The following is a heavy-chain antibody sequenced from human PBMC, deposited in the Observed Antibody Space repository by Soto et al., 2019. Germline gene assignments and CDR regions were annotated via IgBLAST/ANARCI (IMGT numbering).Heavy chain of an antibody. J-gene: IGHJ5*02. CDR2: MKPSSGNT. Sequence: ASVKVSCKASGYTFTTYHINWVRQAPGQGLEWMGWMKPSSGNTGYAQKFQGWVTMTRDTSISTAYMELSRLRSDDTAVYYCARDRDGFDPWGQGTLVTVSS. CDR1: GYTFTTYH. V-gene: IGHV1-8*01. CDR3: ARDRDGFDP.